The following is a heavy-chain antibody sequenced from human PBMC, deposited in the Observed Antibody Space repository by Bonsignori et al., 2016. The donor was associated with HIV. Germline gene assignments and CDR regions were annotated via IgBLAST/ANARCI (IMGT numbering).Heavy chain of an antibody. Sequence: WVRQAPGQGLEWMGWISAYNGNTNYAQKLQGRVTMTTDTSTSTAYMELRSLRSDDTAVYYCARDRACGGSCYSYYYYYMDVWGKGTTVTVSS. J-gene: IGHJ6*03. CDR3: ARDRACGGSCYSYYYYYMDV. CDR2: ISAYNGNT. D-gene: IGHD2-15*01. V-gene: IGHV1-18*01.